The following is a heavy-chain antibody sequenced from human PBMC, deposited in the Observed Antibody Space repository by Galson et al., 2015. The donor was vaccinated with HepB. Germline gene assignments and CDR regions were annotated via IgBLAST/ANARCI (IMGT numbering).Heavy chain of an antibody. CDR3: ASLTSSSSWYSKYNWFDP. CDR1: GYTFTSYA. Sequence: SVKVSCKASGYTFTSYAMHWVRQAPGQRLEWMGWINAGNGNTKYSQKFQGRVTITRDTSASTAYMELSSLRSEDTAVYYCASLTSSSSWYSKYNWFDPWGQGTLVTVSS. V-gene: IGHV1-3*01. D-gene: IGHD6-13*01. CDR2: INAGNGNT. J-gene: IGHJ5*02.